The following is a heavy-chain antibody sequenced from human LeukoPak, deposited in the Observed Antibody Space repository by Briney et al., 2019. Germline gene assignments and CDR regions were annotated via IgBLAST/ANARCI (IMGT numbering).Heavy chain of an antibody. CDR1: GFTFSSYS. J-gene: IGHJ3*02. V-gene: IGHV3-21*01. CDR2: ISSSSSYI. Sequence: GGSLRLSCAASGFTFSSYSMNWVRQAPGKGLEWVSSISSSSSYIYYADSVKGRFTISRDNAKNSLYLQMNSLRAEDTAVYYFARDRETLVVAATPDAFDIWGQGTMVTVSS. CDR3: ARDRETLVVAATPDAFDI. D-gene: IGHD2-15*01.